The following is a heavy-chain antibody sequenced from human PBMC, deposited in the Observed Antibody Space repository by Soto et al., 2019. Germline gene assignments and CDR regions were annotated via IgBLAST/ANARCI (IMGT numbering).Heavy chain of an antibody. J-gene: IGHJ4*02. V-gene: IGHV4-59*01. CDR2: NYYSGST. Sequence: PSETLSLTCTVSGGSISSYYWSWIRQPPGKGLEWIGYNYYSGSTNYNPSLKSRVTISVDTSKNQFSLKLSSVTAADTAVYYCARIGLTTTVDYWGQGTLVTVSS. CDR1: GGSISSYY. D-gene: IGHD3-3*01. CDR3: ARIGLTTTVDY.